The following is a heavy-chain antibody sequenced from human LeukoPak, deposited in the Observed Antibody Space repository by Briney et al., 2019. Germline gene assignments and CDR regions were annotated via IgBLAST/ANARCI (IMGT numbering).Heavy chain of an antibody. J-gene: IGHJ4*02. Sequence: SETLSLTCTLSGGPISSYYWSWIRQPAGKGLEWIGDINNSGSTNYNPSLKSRVTISIDTSKNQFSLKLSSVTAADTAVYYCARRPTDAEVRFDYWGQGTLVTVSS. V-gene: IGHV4-59*01. CDR2: INNSGST. CDR1: GGPISSYY. D-gene: IGHD2-8*01. CDR3: ARRPTDAEVRFDY.